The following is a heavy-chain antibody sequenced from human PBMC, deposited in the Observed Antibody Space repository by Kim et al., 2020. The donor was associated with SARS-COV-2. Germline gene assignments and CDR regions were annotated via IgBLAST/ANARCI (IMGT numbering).Heavy chain of an antibody. CDR2: SSYI. Sequence: SSYIHYADSVQGRFTTSRDNAKNSLYLQMNSLRAEDTAVYYCARDPRPDLWGRGTLVTVSS. CDR3: ARDPRPDL. V-gene: IGHV3-21*01. J-gene: IGHJ2*01.